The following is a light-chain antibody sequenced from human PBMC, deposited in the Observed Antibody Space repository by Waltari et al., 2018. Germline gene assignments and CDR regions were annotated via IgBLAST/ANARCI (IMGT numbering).Light chain of an antibody. Sequence: QSALTKPAAASGPPGQSVTISCTGDSVATGRYDILCWYQQHPGNAPKLIICDVSKRPSGVSDRFSGSKSGDTASLTISGLQFEDEADYYCCSYAGNYIWVFGGGTRLTVL. CDR1: SVATGRYDI. V-gene: IGLV2-23*02. CDR2: DVS. J-gene: IGLJ3*02. CDR3: CSYAGNYIWV.